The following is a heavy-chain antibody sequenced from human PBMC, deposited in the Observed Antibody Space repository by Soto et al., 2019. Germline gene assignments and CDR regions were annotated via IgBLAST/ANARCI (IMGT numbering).Heavy chain of an antibody. CDR3: ARGGWKLFDY. V-gene: IGHV4-59*01. Sequence: SETLSLTCTVSGGSISSYYWSWIRQPPGKGLEWIGYFYYSGSTNYNPSLKSRVTISVDTSKNQFSLKLSSVTAADTAVYYCARGGWKLFDYWGQGTLVTVST. CDR1: GGSISSYY. CDR2: FYYSGST. J-gene: IGHJ4*02. D-gene: IGHD6-19*01.